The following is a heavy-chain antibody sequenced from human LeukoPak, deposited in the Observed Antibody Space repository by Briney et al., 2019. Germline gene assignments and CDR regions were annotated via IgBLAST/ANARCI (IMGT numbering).Heavy chain of an antibody. Sequence: ASVKVSCKVSGYTFTDYYMHWVQHAPGKGLEWMGLVDPEDGETIYAEKFQGRVTITADTSTDTAYMELSSLRSEDTAVYYCATAVATTEIDYWGQGTLVTVSS. J-gene: IGHJ4*02. D-gene: IGHD4-23*01. CDR2: VDPEDGET. V-gene: IGHV1-69-2*01. CDR1: GYTFTDYY. CDR3: ATAVATTEIDY.